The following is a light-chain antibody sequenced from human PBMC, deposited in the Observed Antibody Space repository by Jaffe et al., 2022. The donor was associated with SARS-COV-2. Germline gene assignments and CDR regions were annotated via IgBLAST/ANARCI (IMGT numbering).Light chain of an antibody. J-gene: IGLJ2*01. CDR1: AGTVTSGHH. Sequence: QAVVTQEPSLTVSPGGTVTFTCGPSAGTVTSGHHPYWFQQKPGQAPRTLIYDTSKKQSWTPARFSGSLLGGKAALTLSGAQAEDEAEYHCLLYYSGVVVFGGGTKLTVL. V-gene: IGLV7-46*01. CDR2: DTS. CDR3: LLYYSGVVV.